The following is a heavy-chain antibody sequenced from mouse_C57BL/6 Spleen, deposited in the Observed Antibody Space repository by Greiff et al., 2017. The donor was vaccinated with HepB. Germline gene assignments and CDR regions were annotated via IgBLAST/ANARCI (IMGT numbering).Heavy chain of an antibody. CDR1: GYTFTSYW. Sequence: QVQLQQSGAELVRPGSSVKLSCKASGYTFTSYWMHWVKQRPIQGLEWIGNIDPSDSETHYNQKFKDKATLTVDKSSSTAYMQLSSLTSEDSAVYYCARSHYYGSSNYFDYWGQGTTLTVSS. D-gene: IGHD1-1*01. J-gene: IGHJ2*01. V-gene: IGHV1-52*01. CDR3: ARSHYYGSSNYFDY. CDR2: IDPSDSET.